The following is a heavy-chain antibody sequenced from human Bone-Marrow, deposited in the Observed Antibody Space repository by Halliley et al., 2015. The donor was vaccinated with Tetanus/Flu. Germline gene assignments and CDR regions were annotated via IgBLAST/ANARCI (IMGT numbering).Heavy chain of an antibody. V-gene: IGHV3-23*01. J-gene: IGHJ4*02. D-gene: IGHD1-26*01. CDR1: GFMLSRFA. CDR2: ISGSGDNT. Sequence: SLRLSCAASGFMLSRFAMSWVRQAPGKGLEWVSGISGSGDNTYYADSLKGQFSISRDSSKNTLYLQINSLRAEDTAVYYCAKDHPPWAEGIPLAHWGRPTLVSVPS. CDR3: AKDHPPWAEGIPLAH.